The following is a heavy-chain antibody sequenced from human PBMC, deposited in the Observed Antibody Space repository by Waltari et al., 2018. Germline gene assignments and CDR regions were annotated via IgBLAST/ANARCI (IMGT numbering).Heavy chain of an antibody. V-gene: IGHV4-34*01. D-gene: IGHD3-10*01. CDR2: INHSGST. CDR3: ARKRITMVRGVIRGPGYNWFDP. Sequence: QVQLQQWGARLLKPSETLSLTCAVYGGSFSGYYWSWIRQPPEKGLEWIGEINHSGSTNYNPSLKSRVTISVDTSKNQFSLKLSSVTAADTAVYYCARKRITMVRGVIRGPGYNWFDPWGQGTLVTVSS. J-gene: IGHJ5*02. CDR1: GGSFSGYY.